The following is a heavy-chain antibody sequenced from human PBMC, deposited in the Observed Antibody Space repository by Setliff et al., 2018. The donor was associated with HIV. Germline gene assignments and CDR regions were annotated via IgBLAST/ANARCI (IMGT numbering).Heavy chain of an antibody. CDR1: GGSISIYY. D-gene: IGHD3-3*01. CDR3: AIRDRSFDFWSGYYQRDF. V-gene: IGHV4-59*04. J-gene: IGHJ4*02. CDR2: VYYSGTT. Sequence: SETLSLTCTVSGGSISIYYWSWIRQHPGKALEWIGTVYYSGTTQYNPSFKSRVVMSVDTSKNQFSLRLSSVTAADTGVYYCAIRDRSFDFWSGYYQRDFWSQGTLVTVSS.